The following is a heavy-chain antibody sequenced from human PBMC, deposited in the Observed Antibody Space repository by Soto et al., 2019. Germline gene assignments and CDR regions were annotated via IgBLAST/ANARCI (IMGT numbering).Heavy chain of an antibody. CDR3: ARSHSWFDP. Sequence: TLSLTCTVSGGSMTSGDYYWSWVRQHPGKGLEWIGYIYYTGNTYYNPSLKCRVSISVDTSENQFSLQLTSVTAADTAVYYCARSHSWFDPWGQGTLVTVSS. CDR2: IYYTGNT. J-gene: IGHJ5*02. CDR1: GGSMTSGDYY. V-gene: IGHV4-31*03.